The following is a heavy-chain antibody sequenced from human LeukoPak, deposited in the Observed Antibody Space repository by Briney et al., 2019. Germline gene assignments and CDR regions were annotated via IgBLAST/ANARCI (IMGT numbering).Heavy chain of an antibody. Sequence: SETLSLTCAVSGASINDFYWTWIRQPPRKGLEWIGYVYYGGSTNYNPSLKSRVSMSVDTSKNQFSLTLTSVTVADTAFYYCARGGIRGYSAFDNLDFWGLGTYVTVSS. CDR2: VYYGGST. J-gene: IGHJ4*02. CDR1: GASINDFY. CDR3: ARGGIRGYSAFDNLDF. D-gene: IGHD5-12*01. V-gene: IGHV4-59*01.